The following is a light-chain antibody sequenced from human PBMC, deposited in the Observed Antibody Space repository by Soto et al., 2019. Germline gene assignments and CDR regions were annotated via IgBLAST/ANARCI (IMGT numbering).Light chain of an antibody. CDR1: QSASTF. CDR2: DAS. CDR3: QQYNGYAVT. Sequence: DIPMTQSPSTLSASVGDRVTITCRASQSASTFLAWYQQKPGQAPKLLIYDASTLQSGVPSRFSASGSGTEFALTISGLQPDDFAFYYCQQYNGYAVTFGQGTKVEIK. V-gene: IGKV1-5*01. J-gene: IGKJ1*01.